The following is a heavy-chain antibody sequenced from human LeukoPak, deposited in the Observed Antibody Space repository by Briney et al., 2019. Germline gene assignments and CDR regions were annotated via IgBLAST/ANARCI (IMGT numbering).Heavy chain of an antibody. CDR2: ISGSGGST. Sequence: HPGGSLRLSCAASGFTFSSYAMSWVRQAPGKGLEWVSAISGSGGSTYYADSVKGRLTISRDNSKNTLYLQMNSLRAEDTAVYYCAKGPRMTTVTNHFDYWGQGTLVTVSS. V-gene: IGHV3-23*01. CDR1: GFTFSSYA. J-gene: IGHJ4*02. CDR3: AKGPRMTTVTNHFDY. D-gene: IGHD4-17*01.